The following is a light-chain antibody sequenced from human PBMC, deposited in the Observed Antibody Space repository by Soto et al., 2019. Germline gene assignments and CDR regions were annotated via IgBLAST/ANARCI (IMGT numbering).Light chain of an antibody. CDR1: SSDVGSYNY. V-gene: IGLV2-14*01. J-gene: IGLJ2*01. Sequence: QSALTQPASVSGSPGQSITISCTGTSSDVGSYNYVSWYQQHPGTDPKLMIYEVSNRPSGVANRFSGSKSGNTASLTISGLQAEDEADYYCSSYTSSTSFVFGRGTKLTVL. CDR3: SSYTSSTSFV. CDR2: EVS.